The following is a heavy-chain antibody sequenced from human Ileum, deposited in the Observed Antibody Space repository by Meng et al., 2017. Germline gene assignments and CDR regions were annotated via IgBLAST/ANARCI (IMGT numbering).Heavy chain of an antibody. Sequence: GQRVESGGGVVQPGGALRLSCAASGFTVSVNYMSWVRQAPGKGLEWVSCIYVDGRTYYADSVKGRFTIFRDSSKNTLYLQMNSLRAEDTAVYYCAKSVNFDAGGYYPWGQGTLVTVSS. D-gene: IGHD3-22*01. CDR3: AKSVNFDAGGYYP. CDR2: IYVDGRT. J-gene: IGHJ5*02. V-gene: IGHV3-66*01. CDR1: GFTVSVNY.